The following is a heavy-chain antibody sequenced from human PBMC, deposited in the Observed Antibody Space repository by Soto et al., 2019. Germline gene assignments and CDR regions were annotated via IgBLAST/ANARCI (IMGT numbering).Heavy chain of an antibody. CDR1: GFSLSVSGLS. V-gene: IGHV2-5*02. CDR3: AQKSGPYFDY. Sequence: QITLKESGPTLIKPTQTLTLTCTFSGFSLSVSGLSVGWIRQPPGKGLEWLALIYWDDDQRYSPSVKSRLTITKDNTKHQVVLTMTNMDPVDAATYSCAQKSGPYFDYWGQGTLVTVSS. J-gene: IGHJ4*02. CDR2: IYWDDDQ. D-gene: IGHD3-3*01.